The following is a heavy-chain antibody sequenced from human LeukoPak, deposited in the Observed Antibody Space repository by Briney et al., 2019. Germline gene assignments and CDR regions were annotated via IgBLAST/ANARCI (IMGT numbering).Heavy chain of an antibody. Sequence: ASVKVSCKASGYTFTSYYINWVRQAPGQGLEWMGIFYPNDATTKYEEKFQGRATMTTDTATSKDYLGLSSLRSEDTAVYYCARGQSAREYIDWLDYWGQGTLVTVSS. CDR2: FYPNDATT. CDR1: GYTFTSYY. CDR3: ARGQSAREYIDWLDY. V-gene: IGHV1-46*01. D-gene: IGHD3-9*01. J-gene: IGHJ4*02.